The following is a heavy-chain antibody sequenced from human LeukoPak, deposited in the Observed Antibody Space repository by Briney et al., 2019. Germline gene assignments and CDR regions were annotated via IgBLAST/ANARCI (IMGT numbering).Heavy chain of an antibody. CDR2: MNLSGST. D-gene: IGHD5-24*01. J-gene: IGHJ4*02. CDR3: AGRDGYY. Sequence: SETLSLTCAAYGGPFSGYYWSWIRQPPGKGLAWIGGMNLSGSTNYNPSLKSRVTISVDTSKNQFSLKLSSVTAADTAAYYCAGRDGYYWGQGTLVTVSS. CDR1: GGPFSGYY. V-gene: IGHV4-34*01.